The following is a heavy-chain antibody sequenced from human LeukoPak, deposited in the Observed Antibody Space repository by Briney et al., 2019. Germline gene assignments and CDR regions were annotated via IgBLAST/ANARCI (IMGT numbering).Heavy chain of an antibody. Sequence: PSETLSLTCAVSGGSISSGGYSWSWIRQPPGKGLEWIGYIYHSGSTYYNPSLKSRVTISVDRSKNQFSLKLSSVTAADTAVYYCARGSSTLRYFDWLLRGGWFDPWGQGTLVTVSS. CDR2: IYHSGST. V-gene: IGHV4-30-2*01. CDR1: GGSISSGGYS. CDR3: ARGSSTLRYFDWLLRGGWFDP. D-gene: IGHD3-9*01. J-gene: IGHJ5*02.